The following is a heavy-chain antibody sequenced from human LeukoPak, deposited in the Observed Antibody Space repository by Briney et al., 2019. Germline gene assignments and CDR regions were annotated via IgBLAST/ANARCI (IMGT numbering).Heavy chain of an antibody. J-gene: IGHJ6*03. D-gene: IGHD3-10*01. V-gene: IGHV1-18*01. CDR1: GYTFTSYG. Sequence: ASVKVSCKASGYTFTSYGISWVRQAPGQGLEWMGWISAYNGNTNYAQKLQGRVTMTTDTSTSTAYMELRSLRSDDTAVYYCARVVVRWFGELIYYYYYMDVWGKGTTVTVS. CDR3: ARVVVRWFGELIYYYYYMDV. CDR2: ISAYNGNT.